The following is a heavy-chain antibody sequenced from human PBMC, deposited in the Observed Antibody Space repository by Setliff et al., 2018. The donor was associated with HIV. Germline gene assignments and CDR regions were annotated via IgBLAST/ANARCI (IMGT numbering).Heavy chain of an antibody. CDR3: AREKYGDKFDY. V-gene: IGHV1-18*04. CDR2: IGTYSGNT. CDR1: GYTFTDYY. D-gene: IGHD2-8*01. Sequence: GASVKVSCKASGYTFTDYYMHWVRQAPGQGLEYLGWIGTYSGNTDYAQSVQGRVTMTRDTSTGTVYMDLRSLRSDDTAMYYCAREKYGDKFDYWGQGTLVTVSS. J-gene: IGHJ4*02.